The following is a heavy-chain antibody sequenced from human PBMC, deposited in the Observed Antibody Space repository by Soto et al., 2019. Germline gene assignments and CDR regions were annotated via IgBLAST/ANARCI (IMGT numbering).Heavy chain of an antibody. J-gene: IGHJ6*02. CDR2: INHSGST. Sequence: PSETLSLTCAVYGGSFSGYYWSWIRQPPGKGLEWIGEINHSGSTNYNPSLKSRVTISVDTSKNQFSLKLSSVTAADTAVYYCARGGSMARWLVGYYYYGMDVWGQGXTVTVSS. V-gene: IGHV4-34*01. D-gene: IGHD5-12*01. CDR3: ARGGSMARWLVGYYYYGMDV. CDR1: GGSFSGYY.